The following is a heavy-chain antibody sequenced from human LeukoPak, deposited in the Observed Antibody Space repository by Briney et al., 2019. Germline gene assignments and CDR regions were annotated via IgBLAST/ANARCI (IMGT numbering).Heavy chain of an antibody. D-gene: IGHD3-3*01. V-gene: IGHV3-23*01. CDR3: APLAVVFRVVQPTQKFDM. J-gene: IGHJ3*02. CDR2: ISGSGGST. Sequence: PGGSLRLSCAASGFTFTSSAMNWVPRAPGKGVEWVLGISGSGGSTYYADSVKGRVTISRDNSENTVYLQMNGLRAEDTAVYYCAPLAVVFRVVQPTQKFDMWGQGTMVTVSA. CDR1: GFTFTSSA.